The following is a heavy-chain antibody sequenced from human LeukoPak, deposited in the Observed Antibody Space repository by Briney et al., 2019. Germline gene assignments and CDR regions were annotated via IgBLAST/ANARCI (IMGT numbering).Heavy chain of an antibody. CDR1: GFTFSSYA. D-gene: IGHD3-22*01. V-gene: IGHV3-23*01. CDR3: AKIPGYDSSGQSRHDY. J-gene: IGHJ4*02. Sequence: GGSLRLSCAASGFTFSSYAMSWVRQAPGKGLEWVSAISGSGGGTYYADSVKGRFTISRDNSKNTLYLQMNSLRAEDTAVYYCAKIPGYDSSGQSRHDYWGQGTLVTVSS. CDR2: ISGSGGGT.